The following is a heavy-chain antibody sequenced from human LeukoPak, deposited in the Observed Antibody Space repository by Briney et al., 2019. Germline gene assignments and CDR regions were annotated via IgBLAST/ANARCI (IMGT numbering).Heavy chain of an antibody. CDR2: ISGSGGST. CDR3: AKSGYCSGGSCPPDLDDWFDP. D-gene: IGHD2-15*01. V-gene: IGHV3-23*01. J-gene: IGHJ5*01. CDR1: GFTFSSYA. Sequence: GGSLRLSCAASGFTFSSYAMSWVRQAPGKGLEWVSAISGSGGSTYYADSVKGRFTISRDNSKSTLYLQMNSLRAEDTAVYYCAKSGYCSGGSCPPDLDDWFDPWGQGTLVTVSS.